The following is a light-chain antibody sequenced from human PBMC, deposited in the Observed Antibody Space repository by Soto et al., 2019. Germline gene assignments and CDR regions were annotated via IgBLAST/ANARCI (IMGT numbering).Light chain of an antibody. CDR2: GAS. Sequence: EIVLTQSPGTLSLSPGERATLSCRASQSVTRNYLAWYQQKPGQAPRLLIYGASNRATGIPDRFSGSGSGTDFTITISRLEPEDFEVYSCQQYDTSPFTFGGGAKVEI. CDR1: QSVTRNY. CDR3: QQYDTSPFT. V-gene: IGKV3-20*01. J-gene: IGKJ4*01.